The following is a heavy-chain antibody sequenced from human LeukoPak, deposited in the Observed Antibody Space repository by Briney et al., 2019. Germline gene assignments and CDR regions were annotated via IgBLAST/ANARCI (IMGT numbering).Heavy chain of an antibody. D-gene: IGHD6-19*01. J-gene: IGHJ1*01. Sequence: PGGSLRLSCAASGFTFSSYEMNWVRQAPGKGLEWVSYISGSGTTTYYADSVKGRFTISRDNAENSLYLQMNSLRAEDTAAYYCARGYSTGGFQYWGQGTLVTVSS. V-gene: IGHV3-48*03. CDR3: ARGYSTGGFQY. CDR1: GFTFSSYE. CDR2: ISGSGTTT.